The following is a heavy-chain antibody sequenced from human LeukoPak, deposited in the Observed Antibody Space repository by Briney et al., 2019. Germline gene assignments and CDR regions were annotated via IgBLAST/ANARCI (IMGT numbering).Heavy chain of an antibody. CDR1: GYTFTGYY. CDR3: ARVLFERYYFDY. J-gene: IGHJ4*02. V-gene: IGHV1-2*02. CDR2: INPNSGGT. Sequence: ASLKVSCKASGYTFTGYYMHWVRQDPGQGLEWMGWINPNSGGTNYAQKFQGRVTMTRDTSISTAYMELSRLRSDDTAVYYCARVLFERYYFDYWGQGTLVTVSS. D-gene: IGHD1-1*01.